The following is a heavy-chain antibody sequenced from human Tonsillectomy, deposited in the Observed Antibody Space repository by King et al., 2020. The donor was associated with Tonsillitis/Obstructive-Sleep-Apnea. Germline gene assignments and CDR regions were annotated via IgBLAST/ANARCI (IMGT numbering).Heavy chain of an antibody. J-gene: IGHJ6*03. D-gene: IGHD2-2*01. CDR1: GGSISSSDW. CDR2: IYHSGST. CDR3: ARRQTAETGNPLEATSMDV. V-gene: IGHV4-4*02. Sequence: VQLQESGPGLVKPSGTLSLTCAVSGGSISSSDWWSWVRQPPGKGLEWIGEIYHSGSTNYNPSLKNRVTISVDKSKNQFSLKLSSVTAADTAVYYCARRQTAETGNPLEATSMDVWGKGTTVTVSS.